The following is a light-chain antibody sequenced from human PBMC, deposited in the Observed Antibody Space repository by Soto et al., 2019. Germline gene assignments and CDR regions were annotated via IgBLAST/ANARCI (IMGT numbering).Light chain of an antibody. V-gene: IGKV1-5*01. CDR1: QSISSW. Sequence: DIQMTQSPSTLSASVGDRVTITCRASQSISSWLAWYQQKPGKAPKLLIYDASSLESGVPSRFSGSGSGTEFTLTISRLQPDDFATYYCQQYHSYSGTFGQGTKVEIK. CDR2: DAS. CDR3: QQYHSYSGT. J-gene: IGKJ1*01.